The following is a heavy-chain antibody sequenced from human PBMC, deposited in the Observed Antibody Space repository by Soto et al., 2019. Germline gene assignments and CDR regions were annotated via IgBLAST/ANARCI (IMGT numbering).Heavy chain of an antibody. CDR1: GFTFSSYG. V-gene: IGHV3-33*01. Sequence: GGSLRLSCAASGFTFSSYGMHWVRQAPGKGLEWVAVIWYDGSNKYYADSVKGRFTISRDNSKNTLYLQMNSLRAEDTAVYYCARDLRLVLLWFGEDGMDVWGQGTTVTVSS. J-gene: IGHJ6*02. CDR2: IWYDGSNK. CDR3: ARDLRLVLLWFGEDGMDV. D-gene: IGHD3-10*01.